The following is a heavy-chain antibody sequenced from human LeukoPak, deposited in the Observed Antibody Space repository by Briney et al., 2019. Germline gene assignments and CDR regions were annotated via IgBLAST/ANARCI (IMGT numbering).Heavy chain of an antibody. CDR1: DDSISDYY. CDR3: TRGAGWLIDY. J-gene: IGHJ4*02. CDR2: HNSGTS. D-gene: IGHD3-16*01. Sequence: SETLSLTCTVSDDSISDYYRGWIRQPPGKGLEWIVHNSGTSTYNPSLKSRVTISADTSKNQFSLKLNSLTTADTAVYYYTRGAGWLIDYWGQGILVTVSS. V-gene: IGHV4-59*01.